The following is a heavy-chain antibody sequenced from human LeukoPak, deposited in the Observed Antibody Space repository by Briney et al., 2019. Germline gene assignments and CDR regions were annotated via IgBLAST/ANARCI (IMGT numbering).Heavy chain of an antibody. J-gene: IGHJ4*02. D-gene: IGHD6-19*01. CDR3: ARENRKQWLVIQEEYYFDY. CDR2: INTNTGNP. Sequence: ASVKVSCKASGYTFTSYAMNWVRQAPGQGLEWMGWINTNTGNPTYAQDFTGRFVFSLDTSVSTAYLQISSLKAEDTAVYYCARENRKQWLVIQEEYYFDYWGQGTLVTVSS. V-gene: IGHV7-4-1*02. CDR1: GYTFTSYA.